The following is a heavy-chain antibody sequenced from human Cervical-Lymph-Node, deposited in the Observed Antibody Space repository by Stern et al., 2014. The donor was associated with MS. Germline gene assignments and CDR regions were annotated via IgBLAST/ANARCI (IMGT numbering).Heavy chain of an antibody. D-gene: IGHD2-15*01. V-gene: IGHV4-4*02. J-gene: IGHJ6*02. CDR3: ARGSSGGSGYGMDV. CDR2: VYHSGST. Sequence: VQLVESGPGLVKPSGTLSLTCAVSGGSVRSRNWWHWVRQSPGKGLEWIGKVYHSGSTHNNPSLKVRFIISIDKSKNRLSLNLTSVTAADTAVYYCARGSSGGSGYGMDVWGQGTTIIVSS. CDR1: GGSVRSRNW.